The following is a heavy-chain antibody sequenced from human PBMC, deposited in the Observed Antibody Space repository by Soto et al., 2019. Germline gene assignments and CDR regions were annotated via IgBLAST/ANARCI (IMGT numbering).Heavy chain of an antibody. CDR3: ARGRGPMDV. D-gene: IGHD3-16*01. Sequence: QVQLVESGGGVVQPGRSLRLSCAASGFTFSSYAMHWVRQAPGKGLEWVAVISYDGSNKYYADSVKGRLTISRDNSKNTLYLQMNSLRAEDTAVYYCARGRGPMDVWGQGTTVTVSS. CDR2: ISYDGSNK. J-gene: IGHJ6*02. CDR1: GFTFSSYA. V-gene: IGHV3-30-3*01.